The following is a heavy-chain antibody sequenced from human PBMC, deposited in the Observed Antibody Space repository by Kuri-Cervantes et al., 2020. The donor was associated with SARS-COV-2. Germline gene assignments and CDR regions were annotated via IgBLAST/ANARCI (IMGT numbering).Heavy chain of an antibody. CDR3: ATGGISYYYYGMDV. CDR1: GYTFTSYA. CDR2: INTNTGNP. J-gene: IGHJ6*02. Sequence: ASVKVSCKASGYTFTSYAMNWVRQAPGQGLEWMGWINTNTGNPTYAQGFTGRFVFPLDTSVSTAYLQISSLKAEDTAVYYCATGGISYYYYGMDVWGQGTTVTVSS. D-gene: IGHD2-21*01. V-gene: IGHV7-4-1*02.